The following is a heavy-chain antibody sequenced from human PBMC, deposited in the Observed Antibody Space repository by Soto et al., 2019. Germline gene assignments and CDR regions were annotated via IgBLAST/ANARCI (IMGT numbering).Heavy chain of an antibody. CDR3: ARDGGGGCSGGSCYLDFDY. Sequence: QVQLVQSGAEVKKPGASVEVSCKASGYTFTSYGISWVRQAPGQGLEWMGWISAYNGNTNYAQKLQGRVTMTTDTSTSTAYMELRSLRSDDTAVYYCARDGGGGCSGGSCYLDFDYWGQGTLVTVSS. CDR1: GYTFTSYG. CDR2: ISAYNGNT. D-gene: IGHD2-15*01. J-gene: IGHJ4*02. V-gene: IGHV1-18*01.